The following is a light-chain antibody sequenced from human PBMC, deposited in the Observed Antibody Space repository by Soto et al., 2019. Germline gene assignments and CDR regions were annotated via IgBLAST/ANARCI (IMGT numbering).Light chain of an antibody. J-gene: IGLJ1*01. CDR1: SSDVGGQNY. CDR2: AVT. CDR3: SSHAGNNNYV. Sequence: QSVLTQPPSASGSPGQSVAISCTGTSSDVGGQNYVSWYQQHPGKAPKLIIYAVTERPSGVPDRFSGSKSGNTASLTVSGLQTEDEAGYYWSSHAGNNNYVFGTGTKFTVL. V-gene: IGLV2-8*01.